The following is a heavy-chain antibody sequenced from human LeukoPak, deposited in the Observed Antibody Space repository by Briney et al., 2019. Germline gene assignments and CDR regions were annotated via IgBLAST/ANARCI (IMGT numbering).Heavy chain of an antibody. Sequence: PGGSLRLSCAASGLTFSSYGMYWGRQAPGKGLEWVAVISYDGSNKYYADSVKGRFTISRDNSKNTLYLQMNSLRAEDTAVYYCAKGATFGYYSGYDHCDYWGQGTLVTVSS. CDR2: ISYDGSNK. D-gene: IGHD5-12*01. J-gene: IGHJ4*02. CDR1: GLTFSSYG. CDR3: AKGATFGYYSGYDHCDY. V-gene: IGHV3-30*18.